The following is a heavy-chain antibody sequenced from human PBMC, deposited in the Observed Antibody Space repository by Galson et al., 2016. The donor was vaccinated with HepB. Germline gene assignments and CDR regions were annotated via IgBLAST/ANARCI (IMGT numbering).Heavy chain of an antibody. CDR2: SSVSGATT. V-gene: IGHV3-23*01. J-gene: IGHJ4*02. CDR1: GFTFIKYA. CDR3: PRDLSFCYASGSYVLTPKYFDY. D-gene: IGHD3-10*01. Sequence: SLRLSCAASGFTFIKYAMTWVRQAPGKGLEWVSASSVSGATTYYADSVKGRFTISRDNSKCTLYLQMRSLRADDTAVYYCPRDLSFCYASGSYVLTPKYFDYWGQGTLVTVSS.